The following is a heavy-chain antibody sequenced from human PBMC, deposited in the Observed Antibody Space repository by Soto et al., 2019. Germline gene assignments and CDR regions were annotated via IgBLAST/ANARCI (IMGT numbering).Heavy chain of an antibody. CDR1: GFTFSSYG. J-gene: IGHJ4*02. V-gene: IGHV3-30*18. D-gene: IGHD3-22*01. Sequence: QVQLVESGGGVVQPGRSLRLSCAASGFTFSSYGMHWVRQAPGKGLEWVAVISYDGSNKYYADSVKGRFTISRDNSKNTLYLQMNSLRAEDTAVYYCAKDGVNDSSGYYFDYWGQGTLVTVSS. CDR3: AKDGVNDSSGYYFDY. CDR2: ISYDGSNK.